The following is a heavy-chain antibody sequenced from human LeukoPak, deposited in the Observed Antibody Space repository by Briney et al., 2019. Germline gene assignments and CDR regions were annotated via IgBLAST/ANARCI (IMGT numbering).Heavy chain of an antibody. CDR2: MNPNSGNT. J-gene: IGHJ4*02. D-gene: IGHD3-10*01. CDR1: GYTFTSYD. V-gene: IGHV1-8*01. Sequence: ASVKVSCKASGYTFTSYDINWVRQATGQGLEWMGWMNPNSGNTGYAQKFQGRVTMTRNTSISTAYMELSSLRSEDTAVYYCARRMVRGVIIKGNFDYWSQGTLVTVSS. CDR3: ARRMVRGVIIKGNFDY.